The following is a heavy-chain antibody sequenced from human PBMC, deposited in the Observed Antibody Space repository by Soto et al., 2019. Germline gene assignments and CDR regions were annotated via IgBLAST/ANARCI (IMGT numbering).Heavy chain of an antibody. J-gene: IGHJ6*02. D-gene: IGHD3-22*01. Sequence: EVQLVESGGGLVEPGGSLRLSCAASGFTFSHYEMNWVRQAPGKGLEWVSHISSSGRTIYYADSVKGRFTISRDNGKNSLSLQMNDMTAEDTGVYYCARHGYYESSEYNYIYYAMAVWGQGTAVTVS. CDR3: ARHGYYESSEYNYIYYAMAV. V-gene: IGHV3-48*03. CDR1: GFTFSHYE. CDR2: ISSSGRTI.